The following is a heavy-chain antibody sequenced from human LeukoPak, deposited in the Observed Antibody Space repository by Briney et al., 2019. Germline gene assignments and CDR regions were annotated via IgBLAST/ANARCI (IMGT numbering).Heavy chain of an antibody. CDR3: ARGDYYDSSGLKY. V-gene: IGHV3-72*01. D-gene: IGHD3-22*01. J-gene: IGHJ4*02. CDR1: GFTFSSYG. CDR2: TRNKANSYTT. Sequence: PGGSLRLSCAASGFTFSSYGMSWVRQAPGKGLEWVGRTRNKANSYTTEYAASGKGRFTISRDDSTNSLYLQMNSLKTEDTAVYYCARGDYYDSSGLKYWGQGTLVTVSS.